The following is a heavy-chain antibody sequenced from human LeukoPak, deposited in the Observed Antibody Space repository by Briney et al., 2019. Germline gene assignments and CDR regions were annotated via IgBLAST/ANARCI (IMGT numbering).Heavy chain of an antibody. V-gene: IGHV3-30*02. Sequence: PGGSLRLSCAASGFTSITYGMHWVRQAPGKGAQWVAFVRCDGSNTYYADSVKGRFTISRDNSKNTLHLQMNSLRAEDTAVYYCAKAPKIHDYSGYVDYWGQGTMVTVSS. CDR3: AKAPKIHDYSGYVDY. J-gene: IGHJ4*02. D-gene: IGHD3-22*01. CDR2: VRCDGSNT. CDR1: GFTSITYG.